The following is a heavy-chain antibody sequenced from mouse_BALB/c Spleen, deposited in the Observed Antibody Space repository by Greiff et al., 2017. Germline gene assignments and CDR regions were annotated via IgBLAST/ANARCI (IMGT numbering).Heavy chain of an antibody. V-gene: IGHV2-6-5*01. CDR2: IWGGGST. CDR3: AKQGDYLYYYAMDY. CDR1: GFSLTDYG. D-gene: IGHD2-4*01. J-gene: IGHJ4*01. Sequence: VQLQQSGPGLVAPSQSLSITCTVSGFSLTDYGVSWIRQPPGKGLEWLGVIWGGGSTYYNSALKSRLSISKDNSKSQVFLKMNSLQTDDTAMYYCAKQGDYLYYYAMDYWGQGTSVTVSS.